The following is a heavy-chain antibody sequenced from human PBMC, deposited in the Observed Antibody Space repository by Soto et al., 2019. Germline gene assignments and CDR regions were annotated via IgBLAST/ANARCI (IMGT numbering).Heavy chain of an antibody. CDR3: ATDYHWAATAMPFDY. V-gene: IGHV1-18*01. CDR1: GYTFTSYV. D-gene: IGHD2-2*01. Sequence: QVQLVQSGAEVKKPGASVKVSCKASGYTFTSYVISWLRQAPGEGLEWMGWMSAYIGNTNYAQKLQGRITMNTDTSTSTAYKELRRLRSDHTAVYYCATDYHWAATAMPFDYWGQGTLVTASS. J-gene: IGHJ4*02. CDR2: MSAYIGNT.